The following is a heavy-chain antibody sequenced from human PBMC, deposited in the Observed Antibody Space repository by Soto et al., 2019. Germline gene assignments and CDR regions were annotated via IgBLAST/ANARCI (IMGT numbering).Heavy chain of an antibody. CDR3: AKDGASGSYPPYYYFGMDV. Sequence: TGGSLRLSCAASGFTFSSYAMSWVRQAPGKWLEWVSTISGSGGNAYYADSVKGRFSISRDNSKNTLRLQMNSLRADDTAVYYCAKDGASGSYPPYYYFGMDVWGQGXTVTVSS. CDR2: ISGSGGNA. CDR1: GFTFSSYA. V-gene: IGHV3-23*01. D-gene: IGHD1-26*01. J-gene: IGHJ6*02.